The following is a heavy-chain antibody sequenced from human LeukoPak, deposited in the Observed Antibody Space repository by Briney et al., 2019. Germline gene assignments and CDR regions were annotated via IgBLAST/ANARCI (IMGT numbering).Heavy chain of an antibody. Sequence: GGSLRLSCAASGFTFSSHAMSWVRQAPGKGLEWVSVISGSDGGTYHADSVEGRFTIPRDNSKNTLYLQMSSLRAEDRAGYYCAKGFSTYGYPDEACDVWGQGTLVTVSS. CDR3: AKGFSTYGYPDEACDV. CDR1: GFTFSSHA. D-gene: IGHD5-18*01. V-gene: IGHV3-23*01. J-gene: IGHJ3*01. CDR2: ISGSDGGT.